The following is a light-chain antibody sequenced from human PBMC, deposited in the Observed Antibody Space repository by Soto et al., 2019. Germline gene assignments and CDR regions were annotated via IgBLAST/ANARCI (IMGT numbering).Light chain of an antibody. Sequence: QSVLTQPASVSGSRGQSIAISCSGNAVSYQLVSWYQQQPGKAPKLILYNVTRRPSGVSNRFSGFKSGTTASLKITGLQAEDEADYYCCSFVGVTNDVFGNGTKVTVL. V-gene: IGLV2-23*02. J-gene: IGLJ1*01. CDR3: CSFVGVTNDV. CDR2: NVT. CDR1: GNAVSYQL.